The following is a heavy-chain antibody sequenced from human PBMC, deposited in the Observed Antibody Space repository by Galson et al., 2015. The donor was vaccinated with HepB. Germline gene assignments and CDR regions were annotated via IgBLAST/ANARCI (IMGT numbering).Heavy chain of an antibody. CDR3: AREKSTYYYDSSGFDY. D-gene: IGHD3-22*01. V-gene: IGHV3-7*03. CDR2: IKQDGSEK. Sequence: SLRLSCAASGFTFSSYWMSWVRQAPGKGLGWVANIKQDGSEKHYVDSVKGRFTISRDNAKNSLYLQMNSLRAEDTAVYYCAREKSTYYYDSSGFDYWGQGTLVTVSS. CDR1: GFTFSSYW. J-gene: IGHJ4*02.